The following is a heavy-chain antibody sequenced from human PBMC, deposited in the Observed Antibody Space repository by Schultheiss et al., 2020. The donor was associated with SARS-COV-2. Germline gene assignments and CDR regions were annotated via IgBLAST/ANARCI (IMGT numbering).Heavy chain of an antibody. J-gene: IGHJ5*02. CDR1: GFSFSGSG. V-gene: IGHV3-73*01. CDR2: IRSKARNYAT. Sequence: GGSLRLSCVTSGFSFSGSGIYWVRQASGKGLEWVGRIRSKARNYATTYAASVKGRFIISRDESRNTSYLQMNSLKIEDTAVYYCTRNSTSSGWFDPWGQRALVTVSS. CDR3: TRNSTSSGWFDP. D-gene: IGHD5-18*01.